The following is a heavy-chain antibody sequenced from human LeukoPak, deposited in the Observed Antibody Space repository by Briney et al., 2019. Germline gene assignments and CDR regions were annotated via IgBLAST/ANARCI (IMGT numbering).Heavy chain of an antibody. J-gene: IGHJ3*02. CDR2: IKSKTDGGTT. CDR1: GFTFSNAW. Sequence: GGSLRLSCAASGFTFSNAWMNWVRQAPGKGLEWVGRIKSKTDGGTTDYAAPVKGRFTISRDNSKNTLYLQMNSLRAEDTAVYYCARERGPFDAFDIWGQGTMVTVSS. V-gene: IGHV3-15*07. CDR3: ARERGPFDAFDI.